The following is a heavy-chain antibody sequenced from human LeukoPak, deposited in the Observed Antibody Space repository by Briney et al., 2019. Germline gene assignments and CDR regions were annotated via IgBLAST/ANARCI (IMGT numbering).Heavy chain of an antibody. J-gene: IGHJ6*02. CDR1: GYTFTSYG. Sequence: ASVKVSCKASGYTFTSYGISWVRQAPGQGLEWMGWISAYNGNTNYAQKLQGRVTMTTDTSTSTAYMELRSLRSDDTAVYYCARDSYGGNFYYYYYGMDVWGQGTTVTVSS. D-gene: IGHD4-23*01. CDR3: ARDSYGGNFYYYYYGMDV. V-gene: IGHV1-18*01. CDR2: ISAYNGNT.